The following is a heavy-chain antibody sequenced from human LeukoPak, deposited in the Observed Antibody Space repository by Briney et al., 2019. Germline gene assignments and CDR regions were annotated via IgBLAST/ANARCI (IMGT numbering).Heavy chain of an antibody. D-gene: IGHD6-6*01. V-gene: IGHV4-34*01. CDR2: INHSGST. J-gene: IGHJ4*02. Sequence: PSETLSLTCAVYGGSFSGYYWSWIRQPPGKGLEWIGEINHSGSTNYNPSLKSRVTISVDTSKNQVSLKLSSVTAADTAVYYCARGDGGYSSSTKYYFDYWGQGTLVTVSS. CDR1: GGSFSGYY. CDR3: ARGDGGYSSSTKYYFDY.